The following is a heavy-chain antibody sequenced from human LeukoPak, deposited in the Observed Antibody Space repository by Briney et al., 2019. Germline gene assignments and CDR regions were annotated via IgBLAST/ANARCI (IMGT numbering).Heavy chain of an antibody. D-gene: IGHD2-2*01. V-gene: IGHV3-21*01. CDR1: GFTFSSYS. CDR3: ARDRVVVPAAVAGLGY. CDR2: ISSSSSYI. Sequence: GGSLSLSCAASGFTFSSYSMNWVRQAPGKGLEWVSSISSSSSYIYYADSVKGRLTISRDNAKNSLYLQMNSVRAEDTAVYYCARDRVVVPAAVAGLGYWGQGTLVTVSS. J-gene: IGHJ4*02.